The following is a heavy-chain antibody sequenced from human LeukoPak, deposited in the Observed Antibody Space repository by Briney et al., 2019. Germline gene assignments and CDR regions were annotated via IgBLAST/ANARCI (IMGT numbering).Heavy chain of an antibody. CDR3: ARLMWELPEYYFDY. D-gene: IGHD1-26*01. CDR1: GGSFSGYY. J-gene: IGHJ4*02. V-gene: IGHV4-34*01. Sequence: PSETLSLTCAVYGGSFSGYYWSWIRQPPGKGLEWIGEINHSGSTNYNPSLKSRVTISVDTSKNQFSLKLSSVTAADTAVYYCARLMWELPEYYFDYWGQGTLVTVSS. CDR2: INHSGST.